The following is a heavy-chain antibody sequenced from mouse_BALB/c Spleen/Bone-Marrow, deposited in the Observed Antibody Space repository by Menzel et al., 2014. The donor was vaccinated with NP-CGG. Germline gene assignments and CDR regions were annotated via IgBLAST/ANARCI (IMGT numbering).Heavy chain of an antibody. CDR1: GYTFSSYW. D-gene: IGHD4-1*01. J-gene: IGHJ3*01. V-gene: IGHV1-9*01. CDR3: ARWVPYWEFAY. CDR2: ILPGSGST. Sequence: QVQLQQSGAELMKPGASVKISCKATGYTFSSYWIEWAKQRPGHGLEWIGEILPGSGSTNYNEKFKGKATFTADTSSNTAYMQLSSLTSGDSAVYYCARWVPYWEFAYWGQGTLVTVSA.